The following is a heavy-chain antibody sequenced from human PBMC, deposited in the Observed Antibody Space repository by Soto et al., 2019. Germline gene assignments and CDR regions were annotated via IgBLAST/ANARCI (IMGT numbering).Heavy chain of an antibody. J-gene: IGHJ6*02. CDR2: IWYDGSNK. CDR1: GFTFSSYG. CDR3: ARVRGRFYGSGSYGGIDV. D-gene: IGHD3-10*01. Sequence: QVQLVESGGGVVQPGRSLRLSCAASGFTFSSYGMPWVRQAPGKGLEWVAVIWYDGSNKYYADSVKGRFTVSRDNPKNPVYLQMDSLRAEDTAVYYCARVRGRFYGSGSYGGIDVWGQGTTFTVSS. V-gene: IGHV3-33*01.